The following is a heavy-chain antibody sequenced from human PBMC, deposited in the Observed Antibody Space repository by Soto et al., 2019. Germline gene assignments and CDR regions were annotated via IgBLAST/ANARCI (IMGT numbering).Heavy chain of an antibody. J-gene: IGHJ5*02. CDR2: IYSGGST. D-gene: IGHD6-6*01. CDR1: GFTVSSNY. V-gene: IGHV3-53*01. CDR3: STEYSSSLAFDP. Sequence: EVQLVESGGGLIQPGGSLRLSCAASGFTVSSNYMSWVRQAPGKGLEWVSVIYSGGSTYYADYVKGRFTISRDNSKNTLHLQMNSLRAEDTAVYYCSTEYSSSLAFDPWGQGTLVTVSS.